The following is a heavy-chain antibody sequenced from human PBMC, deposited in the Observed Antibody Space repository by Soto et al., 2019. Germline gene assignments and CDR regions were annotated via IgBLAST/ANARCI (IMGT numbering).Heavy chain of an antibody. V-gene: IGHV3-48*02. CDR3: GGGGGG. CDR1: GFTFTSFT. D-gene: IGHD3-16*01. CDR2: ISSSSSSI. Sequence: EVQLVESGGGLVQPGGSLRLSCAASGFTFTSFTMNWVRQAPGKGLEWISSISSSSSSIYYADSVKGRFTISRDNAKNSLFWRRNGRGEGARVLYYGGGGGGGGGRGTLVTVSS. J-gene: IGHJ2*01.